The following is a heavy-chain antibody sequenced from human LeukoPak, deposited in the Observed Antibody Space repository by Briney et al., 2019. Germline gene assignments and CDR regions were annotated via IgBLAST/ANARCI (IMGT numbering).Heavy chain of an antibody. J-gene: IGHJ4*02. CDR2: IYPGDSDT. CDR3: ARLSLVGAVAVGGLDY. CDR1: GYSFTSYW. V-gene: IGHV5-51*01. D-gene: IGHD6-19*01. Sequence: GESLKISCKGSGYSFTSYWIGWVRQMPGKGLEWMGIIYPGDSDTRYSPSFQGQVTISADKSISTAYLQWSSLKASDTAMYYCARLSLVGAVAVGGLDYWGQGTLVTVSS.